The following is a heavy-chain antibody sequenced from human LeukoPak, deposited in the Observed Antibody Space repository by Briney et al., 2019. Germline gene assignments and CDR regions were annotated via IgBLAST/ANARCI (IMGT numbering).Heavy chain of an antibody. V-gene: IGHV4-61*01. D-gene: IGHD3-10*01. Sequence: PSETLSLTCTVSGGSVSSGSYYWSWIRQPPGKGLEWIGYIYYSGSTNYNPSLKSRVTISVDTSKNQFSLKLSSVTAADTAVYYCARGDSLLWFGEPPGYWGQGTLVTVSS. J-gene: IGHJ4*02. CDR3: ARGDSLLWFGEPPGY. CDR2: IYYSGST. CDR1: GGSVSSGSYY.